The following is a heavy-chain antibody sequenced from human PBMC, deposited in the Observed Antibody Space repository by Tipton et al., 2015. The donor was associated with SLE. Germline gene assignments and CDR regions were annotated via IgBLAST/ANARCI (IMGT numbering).Heavy chain of an antibody. D-gene: IGHD5-12*01. Sequence: LRLSCTVSGGYISSGSYYWSWIRQPAGKGLEWIGRIYTSGSTNYNPSLKSRVTISVDTSKNQFSLKQSSVTAADTAVYYCARGRGYSGYDGYYWGQGTLVTVSS. J-gene: IGHJ4*02. V-gene: IGHV4-61*02. CDR3: ARGRGYSGYDGYY. CDR1: GGYISSGSYY. CDR2: IYTSGST.